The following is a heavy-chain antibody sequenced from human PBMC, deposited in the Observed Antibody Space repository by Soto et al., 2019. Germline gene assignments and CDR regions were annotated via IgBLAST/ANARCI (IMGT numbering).Heavy chain of an antibody. CDR3: AHFVGVISYYYYGMDV. CDR2: IYWDDDK. CDR1: GFSLSTSGVG. J-gene: IGHJ6*02. V-gene: IGHV2-5*02. D-gene: IGHD3-16*01. Sequence: QITLKESGPTLVKPTQTLTLTCSFSGFSLSTSGVGVGWIRQPPGKALEWLALIYWDDDKRYSPSLKSRLTITKDTSKNQVVLTMTNMDPVDTATHYCAHFVGVISYYYYGMDVWGQGTTVTDSS.